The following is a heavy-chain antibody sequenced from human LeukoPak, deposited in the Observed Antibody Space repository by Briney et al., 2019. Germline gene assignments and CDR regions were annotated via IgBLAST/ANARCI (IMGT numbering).Heavy chain of an antibody. CDR3: ARTNGVYCSGGSCPNWLDP. CDR1: GGSISSYY. D-gene: IGHD2-15*01. J-gene: IGHJ5*02. Sequence: SETLSLTCTVSGGSISSYYWSWIRQPAGKGLEWIGRIYTSGSTNYNPSLKSRVTMSVDTSKNQFSLKLSSVTAADTAVYYCARTNGVYCSGGSCPNWLDPWGQGTLVTVSS. V-gene: IGHV4-4*07. CDR2: IYTSGST.